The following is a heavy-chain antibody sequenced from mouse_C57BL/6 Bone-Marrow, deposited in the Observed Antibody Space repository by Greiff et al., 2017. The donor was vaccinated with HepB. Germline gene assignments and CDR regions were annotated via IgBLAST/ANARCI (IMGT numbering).Heavy chain of an antibody. CDR2: IYPGNSDT. CDR3: AREGVYYYYAMDY. D-gene: IGHD1-1*01. V-gene: IGHV1-5*01. CDR1: GYTFTSYW. Sequence: EVQLQESGTVLARPGASVKMSCKTSGYTFTSYWMHWVKQRPGQGLEWIGAIYPGNSDTSYNQKFKGKATLTADKSSSTAYMELRSLTSEDSAVYFCAREGVYYYYAMDYWGQGTSVTVSS. J-gene: IGHJ4*01.